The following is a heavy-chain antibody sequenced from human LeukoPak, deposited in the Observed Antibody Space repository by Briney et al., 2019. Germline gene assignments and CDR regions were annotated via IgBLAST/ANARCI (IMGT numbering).Heavy chain of an antibody. Sequence: GGSLRLSCAASGFTFSSYWFHWVRQAPGKGLVWVSRINSDGSGTTYADSVKGRFTISRDNAKSTLFLQMNSLRAEDTALCYCARTTSMNYVGDAFHIWGQGTMVTVSS. D-gene: IGHD1-7*01. CDR2: INSDGSGT. V-gene: IGHV3-74*01. CDR3: ARTTSMNYVGDAFHI. CDR1: GFTFSSYW. J-gene: IGHJ3*02.